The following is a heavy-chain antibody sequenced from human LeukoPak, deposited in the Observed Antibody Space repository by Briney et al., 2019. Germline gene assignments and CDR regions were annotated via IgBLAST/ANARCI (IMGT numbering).Heavy chain of an antibody. CDR3: ARGYYDFPF. V-gene: IGHV1-46*01. D-gene: IGHD3-3*01. Sequence: GASVKVSCKASGYSFTSHYMQWVRQAPGQGLEWMGIINPIGGSTTYAQNFQGRVTMTRDTSTSTVYMDLTSLRSEDTAVYYCARGYYDFPFWGQGTLVTVSS. CDR1: GYSFTSHY. J-gene: IGHJ4*02. CDR2: INPIGGST.